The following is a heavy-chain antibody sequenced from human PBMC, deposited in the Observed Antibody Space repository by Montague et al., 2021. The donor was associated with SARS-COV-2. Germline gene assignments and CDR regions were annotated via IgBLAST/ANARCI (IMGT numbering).Heavy chain of an antibody. CDR3: ARGMGGSYLYYFDY. J-gene: IGHJ4*02. V-gene: IGHV4-59*01. CDR2: IYYSGST. CDR1: GGSISSDY. D-gene: IGHD1-26*01. Sequence: SETLSLTCTVSGGSISSDYWSWIRQPPGKGLEWIGYIYYSGSTNYNPSLKSRVTILVDMSKNQFSLKLSPVTAADTAVYYCARGMGGSYLYYFDYWGQGTLVTVSS.